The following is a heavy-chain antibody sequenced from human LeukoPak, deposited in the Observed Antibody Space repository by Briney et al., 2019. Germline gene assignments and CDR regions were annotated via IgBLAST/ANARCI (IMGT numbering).Heavy chain of an antibody. J-gene: IGHJ4*02. V-gene: IGHV1-2*02. CDR1: GYTFTGYY. CDR3: ARDLDCGGDCVPDY. D-gene: IGHD2-21*02. CDR2: INPNSGGT. Sequence: ASVKVSCKASGYTFTGYYMHWVRQAPGQGLEWIGWINPNSGGTNYAQKFQGRVTMTRDTSISTAYMELSRLRSDDTAVYYCARDLDCGGDCVPDYWGQGTLVTVAS.